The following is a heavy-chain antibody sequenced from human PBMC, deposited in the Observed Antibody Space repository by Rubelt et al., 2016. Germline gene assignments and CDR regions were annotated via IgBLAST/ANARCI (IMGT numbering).Heavy chain of an antibody. Sequence: DVQLEESGGGLVQPGGSLRLSCAASGFTFSGSAMHWVRQASGKGLEWVGRIRSKANNYATAYAASVKGRFTISRDDSKNTAYLQMNSLKTEDTAVYYCTELGPYDYWGQGTLVTVSS. CDR1: GFTFSGSA. J-gene: IGHJ4*02. V-gene: IGHV3-73*01. D-gene: IGHD3-16*01. CDR2: IRSKANNYAT. CDR3: TELGPYDY.